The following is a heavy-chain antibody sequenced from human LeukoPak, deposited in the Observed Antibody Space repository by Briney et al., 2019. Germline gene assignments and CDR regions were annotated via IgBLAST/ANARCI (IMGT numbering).Heavy chain of an antibody. J-gene: IGHJ4*02. CDR1: GGSISTYY. CDR2: IHYSGTT. D-gene: IGHD5-12*01. CDR3: ARMGGYSGYATH. V-gene: IGHV4-59*08. Sequence: SETLSLTCTVSGGSISTYYWSWIRQPPGKGLEWIGYIHYSGTTNYNPSLKSRVTISLGTSKNQFSLNLSSVTAADTAVYYCARMGGYSGYATHWGQGTLVTVSS.